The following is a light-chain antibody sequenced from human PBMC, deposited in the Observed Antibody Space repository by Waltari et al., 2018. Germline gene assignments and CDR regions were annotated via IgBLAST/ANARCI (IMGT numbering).Light chain of an antibody. Sequence: CKASQIVRTFLAWYQQQPGQAPRPLIYRASTRATGIPDRFSGSGFGTDFSLTISRLEPEECAVSFCQKHDPLSAAFGQGTKVAIK. CDR3: QKHDPLSAA. CDR2: RAS. J-gene: IGKJ1*01. CDR1: QIVRTF. V-gene: IGKV3-20*01.